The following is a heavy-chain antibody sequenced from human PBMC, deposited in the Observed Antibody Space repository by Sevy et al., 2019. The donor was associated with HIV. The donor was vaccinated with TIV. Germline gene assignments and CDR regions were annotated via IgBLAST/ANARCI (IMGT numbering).Heavy chain of an antibody. CDR1: GFTFSSYS. D-gene: IGHD6-13*01. Sequence: GGSLRLSCAASGFTFSSYSMNWVRQAPGKGLEWVSYISSSSSTIYYADSVKGRFTISRDNAKNSLYLQMNSLRDEDTTAYYCAREESSSWSSFDYWGQGTLVTVSS. CDR3: AREESSSWSSFDY. CDR2: ISSSSSTI. J-gene: IGHJ4*02. V-gene: IGHV3-48*02.